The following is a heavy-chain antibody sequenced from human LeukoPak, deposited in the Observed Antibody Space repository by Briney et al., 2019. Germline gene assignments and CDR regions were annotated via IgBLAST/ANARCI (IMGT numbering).Heavy chain of an antibody. CDR2: YDREDGET. CDR1: GYTLSDLY. CDR3: ATEPNWGSGTGA. Sequence: ASVKVSCKVSGYTLSDLYMHWVRQAPGKGLEWMGGYDREDGETIFAQKFQGRVTMTEDTSSDIAHMELSSLRSDDAAVYYCATEPNWGSGTGAWGQGTLVTVSS. J-gene: IGHJ4*02. D-gene: IGHD3-16*01. V-gene: IGHV1-24*01.